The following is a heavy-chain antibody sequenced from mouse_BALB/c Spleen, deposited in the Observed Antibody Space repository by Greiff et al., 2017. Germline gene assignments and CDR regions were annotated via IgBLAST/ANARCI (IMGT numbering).Heavy chain of an antibody. D-gene: IGHD3-1*01. J-gene: IGHJ4*01. Sequence: EVNVVESGGGLVQPGGPRKLSCAASGFTFSDYGMAWVRQAPGKGPEWVAFISNLAYSIYYADTVTGRFTISRENAKNTLYLEMSSLRSEDTAMYYCARISARGRAMDDWGQGTSVTVSS. CDR3: ARISARGRAMDD. CDR1: GFTFSDYG. CDR2: ISNLAYSI. V-gene: IGHV5-15*02.